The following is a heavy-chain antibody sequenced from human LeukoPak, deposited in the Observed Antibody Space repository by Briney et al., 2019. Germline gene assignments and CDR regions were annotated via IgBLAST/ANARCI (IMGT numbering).Heavy chain of an antibody. J-gene: IGHJ3*02. CDR3: ATHTVGETVGWDAFDI. D-gene: IGHD1-26*01. CDR1: GFSFSTYA. Sequence: GALRLSCADSGFSFSTYAMSWVRQAPGKGLEWVSCLTGSGVTTYYADSVKGRFTISRDNSKSTLYLHMNSLRVDDTAVYYCATHTVGETVGWDAFDIWGQGTMGTVSS. V-gene: IGHV3-23*01. CDR2: LTGSGVTT.